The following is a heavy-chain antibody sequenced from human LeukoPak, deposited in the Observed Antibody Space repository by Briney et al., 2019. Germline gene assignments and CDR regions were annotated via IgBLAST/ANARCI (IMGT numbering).Heavy chain of an antibody. CDR1: GGSISSYY. V-gene: IGHV4-59*01. CDR3: ARDGHRRYYYGSSGRDDVFDI. J-gene: IGHJ3*02. CDR2: IYYSGST. D-gene: IGHD3-22*01. Sequence: SETLSLTCTVSGGSISSYYWSWIRQPPGKGLEWIGYIYYSGSTNYNPSLKSRVTISVDTSKNQFSLKLSSVTAADTAMYYCARDGHRRYYYGSSGRDDVFDIWGQGTMVTVSS.